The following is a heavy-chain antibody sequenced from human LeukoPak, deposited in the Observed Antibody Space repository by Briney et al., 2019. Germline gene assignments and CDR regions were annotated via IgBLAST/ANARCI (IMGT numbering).Heavy chain of an antibody. CDR1: GFTFDDHA. CDR3: AREPPRDYYMDV. CDR2: ISWNSGRR. D-gene: IGHD3-10*01. J-gene: IGHJ6*03. V-gene: IGHV3-9*01. Sequence: GRSLRLSCAAFGFTFDDHAMHWVRQAPGKGLEWVSGISWNSGRRDYADSVKGRFTISRDNAKNSLYLQMNSLRAEDTAVYHCAREPPRDYYMDVWGKGTTVTVSS.